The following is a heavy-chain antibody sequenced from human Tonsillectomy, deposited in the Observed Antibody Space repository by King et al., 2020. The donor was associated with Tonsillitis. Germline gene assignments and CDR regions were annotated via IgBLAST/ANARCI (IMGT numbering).Heavy chain of an antibody. V-gene: IGHV3-30*18. CDR3: AKATDTYGPLWGMDV. CDR2: ITYDSNYK. Sequence: VQLVESGGGVVQPGRSLRLSCAAYGFTFNTYGMHWVRQAPGKGLEWVALITYDSNYKYYAESVKGRFSISRDNSKNTLYLQMNSLRAEDTAVYYYAKATDTYGPLWGMDVWGQGTRVTVSS. J-gene: IGHJ6*02. D-gene: IGHD2-21*01. CDR1: GFTFNTYG.